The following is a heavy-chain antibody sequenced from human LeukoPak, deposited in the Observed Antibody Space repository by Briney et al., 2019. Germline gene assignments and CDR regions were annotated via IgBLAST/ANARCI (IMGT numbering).Heavy chain of an antibody. J-gene: IGHJ4*02. CDR3: ARGSVGTPPPFDF. Sequence: GSLRLSCAASGFTFSRYALHWVRQTPGKGLEWVALTSFDGSNQYYADFVKGRFTISRDNSKNTLYLQMNSLGTEDTAVYYCARGSVGTPPPFDFWGQGTLVTVSS. CDR1: GFTFSRYA. D-gene: IGHD2-15*01. CDR2: TSFDGSNQ. V-gene: IGHV3-30-3*01.